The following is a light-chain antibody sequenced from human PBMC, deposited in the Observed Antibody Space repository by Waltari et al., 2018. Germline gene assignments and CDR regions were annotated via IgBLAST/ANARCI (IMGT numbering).Light chain of an antibody. CDR1: QSVGPN. CDR3: QQYYNWPRT. V-gene: IGKV3-15*01. Sequence: EIVMTQSPATLSVSPGERATLSCRASQSVGPNLAWYQQKPGQAPRVLIYGVSTRPTGVPATFSGSGSGTEFTLTISSVQSEDFAVYYCQQYYNWPRTFGQGTKVEIK. J-gene: IGKJ1*01. CDR2: GVS.